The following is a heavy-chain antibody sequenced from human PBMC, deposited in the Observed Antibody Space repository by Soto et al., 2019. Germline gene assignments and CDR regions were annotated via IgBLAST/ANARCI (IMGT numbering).Heavy chain of an antibody. V-gene: IGHV2-5*02. CDR2: IYWDDDK. CDR1: GFSLSTSGVG. CDR3: AHRRSTYYYDSTFDP. J-gene: IGHJ5*02. D-gene: IGHD3-22*01. Sequence: QITLKESGPTLVKPTQTLTLTCTFYGFSLSTSGVGVGWIRQPPGKALEWLALIYWDDDKRYSPSLKSRLTTPXXXSXHQVVLTMTNMDPVDTATYYCAHRRSTYYYDSTFDPWGQGTLVTVSS.